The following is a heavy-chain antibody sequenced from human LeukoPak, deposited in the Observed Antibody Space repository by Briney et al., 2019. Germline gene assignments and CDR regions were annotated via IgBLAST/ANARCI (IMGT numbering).Heavy chain of an antibody. D-gene: IGHD6-6*01. CDR2: IRYDGSNK. CDR3: AKGTLVRTPHYYYMDV. CDR1: GFTFSSYG. Sequence: PGGSLRLSCAASGFTFSSYGMHWVRQAPGKGLEWLAFIRYDGSNKYYADSVKGRFTISRDNSKNTLYLQMNSLRAEDTAVYYCAKGTLVRTPHYYYMDVWGKGTTVTVSS. V-gene: IGHV3-30*02. J-gene: IGHJ6*03.